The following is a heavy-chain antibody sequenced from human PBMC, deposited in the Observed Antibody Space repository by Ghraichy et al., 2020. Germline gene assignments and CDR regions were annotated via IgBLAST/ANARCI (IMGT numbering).Heavy chain of an antibody. CDR1: GGSFSGYY. CDR2: INHSGST. J-gene: IGHJ2*01. Sequence: SQTLSLTCAVYGGSFSGYYWSWIRQPPGKGLEWIGEINHSGSTNYNPSLKSRVTISVDTSKNQFSLKVSSVTAADTAVYYCARKGGWSGDKYWYFDLWGRGTLVTVSS. CDR3: ARKGGWSGDKYWYFDL. D-gene: IGHD6-19*01. V-gene: IGHV4-34*01.